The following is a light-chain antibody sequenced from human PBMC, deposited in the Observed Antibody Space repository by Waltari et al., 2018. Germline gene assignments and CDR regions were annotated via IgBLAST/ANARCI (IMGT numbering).Light chain of an antibody. Sequence: DIQMTQTPSSLSPSVGDRVTITCRASQSIAGHLNWFQQQPGRAPKLLIHTASSLQSGVPSRFSGSGSGTHFTLIISSLQPEDFATHFCQQTYITPYTFGQGTKLEIK. CDR1: QSIAGH. CDR3: QQTYITPYT. CDR2: TAS. J-gene: IGKJ2*01. V-gene: IGKV1-39*01.